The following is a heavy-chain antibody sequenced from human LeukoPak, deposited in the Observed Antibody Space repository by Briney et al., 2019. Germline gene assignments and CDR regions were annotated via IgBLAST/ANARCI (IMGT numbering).Heavy chain of an antibody. CDR3: ARRKQEAAGTSFDY. CDR1: GYTFTNYW. J-gene: IGHJ4*02. CDR2: IYPGDSDT. V-gene: IGHV5-51*01. Sequence: GESLKISCKASGYTFTNYWIGWVRQMPGKGLEWMGIIYPGDSDTRYSPSFQGQVTISADKSISTAYLQWSSLKASDTAMYYCARRKQEAAGTSFDYWGQGTLVTVSS. D-gene: IGHD6-13*01.